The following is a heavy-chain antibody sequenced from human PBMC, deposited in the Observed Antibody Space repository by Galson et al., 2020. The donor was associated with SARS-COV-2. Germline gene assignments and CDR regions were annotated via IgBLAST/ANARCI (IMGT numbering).Heavy chain of an antibody. Sequence: WETLCLTCTVSSGSISRSTPYWGWIRPRQGKGLEWIGSIYSSGQTSYHPSNKSRVTISVDTSKNQSSMSLSSVPAADTSVYYRASPFYGSGSYWPGWGQGPLVIVSS. J-gene: IGHJ1*01. CDR3: ASPFYGSGSYWPG. CDR1: SGSISRSTPY. D-gene: IGHD3-10*01. V-gene: IGHV4-39*01. CDR2: IYSSGQT.